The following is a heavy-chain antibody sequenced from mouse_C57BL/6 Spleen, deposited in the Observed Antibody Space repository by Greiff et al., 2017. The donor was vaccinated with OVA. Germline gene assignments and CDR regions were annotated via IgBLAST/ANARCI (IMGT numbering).Heavy chain of an antibody. V-gene: IGHV1-9*01. CDR2: ILPGSGST. D-gene: IGHD2-5*01. J-gene: IGHJ4*01. Sequence: VQLQQSGAELMKPGASVKLSCKATGYTFTGYWIEWVKQRPGHGLEWIGEILPGSGSTNYNEKFKGKATFTADTSSNTAYVQLSSLTTEYSAIYDYARGPHCYCSNYDAMDYWGQGTSVTVSS. CDR3: ARGPHCYCSNYDAMDY. CDR1: GYTFTGYW.